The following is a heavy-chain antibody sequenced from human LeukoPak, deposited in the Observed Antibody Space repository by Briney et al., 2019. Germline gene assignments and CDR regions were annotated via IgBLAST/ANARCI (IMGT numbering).Heavy chain of an antibody. V-gene: IGHV4-61*01. Sequence: SETLSLACTVSGGSVSNSLYYWSWIRQPPGKGLEWIGYIYYRGSTNYNPSLKSRVTISIDTSRNQFSLRLNSMTAADTAIYYCARVLRAASWRSYDYWGQGSLVTVSS. J-gene: IGHJ4*02. D-gene: IGHD5-18*01. CDR2: IYYRGST. CDR3: ARVLRAASWRSYDY. CDR1: GGSVSNSLYY.